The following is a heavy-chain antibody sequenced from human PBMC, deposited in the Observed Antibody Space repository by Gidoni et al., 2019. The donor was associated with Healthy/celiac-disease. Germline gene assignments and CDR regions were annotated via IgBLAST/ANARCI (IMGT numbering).Heavy chain of an antibody. J-gene: IGHJ5*02. D-gene: IGHD4-17*01. V-gene: IGHV4-34*01. CDR2: INHSGST. CDR3: ARDDYGDYRPNWFDP. CDR1: GGSFSGYY. Sequence: QVQLQQWGAGLLKPSETLSLTCAVYGGSFSGYYWSWIRQPPGKGLEWIGEINHSGSTNYNPSLKSRVTISVDTSKNQFSLKLSSVTAADTAVYYCARDDYGDYRPNWFDPWGQGTLVTVSS.